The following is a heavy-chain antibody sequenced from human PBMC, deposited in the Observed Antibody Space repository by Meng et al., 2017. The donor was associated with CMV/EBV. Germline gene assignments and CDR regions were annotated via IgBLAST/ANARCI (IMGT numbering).Heavy chain of an antibody. CDR2: IGTAGDT. CDR1: GFTFSSYD. D-gene: IGHD6-19*01. V-gene: IGHV3-13*01. CDR3: AKDRTVAGKYYFDY. J-gene: IGHJ4*02. Sequence: GGSLRLSCAASGFTFSSYDMHWVRQATGKGLEWVSAIGTAGDTYYPGSVKGRFTISRENSKNTLYLQMNSLRAEDTAVYYCAKDRTVAGKYYFDYWGQGTLVTVSS.